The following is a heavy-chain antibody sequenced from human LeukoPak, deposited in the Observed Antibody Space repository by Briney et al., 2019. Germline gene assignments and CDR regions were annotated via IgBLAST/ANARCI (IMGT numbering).Heavy chain of an antibody. D-gene: IGHD3-10*01. V-gene: IGHV3-30-3*01. Sequence: GGSLRLSCAASGFTFSSYAMHWVRQAPGKGLEWVAVISYDGSNKYYADSVKGRFTISRDNSKNTLYLQMNSLRAEDTAVYYCARESITMVRGVISKDYYYYGMDVWGQGTTVTVSS. CDR1: GFTFSSYA. J-gene: IGHJ6*02. CDR2: ISYDGSNK. CDR3: ARESITMVRGVISKDYYYYGMDV.